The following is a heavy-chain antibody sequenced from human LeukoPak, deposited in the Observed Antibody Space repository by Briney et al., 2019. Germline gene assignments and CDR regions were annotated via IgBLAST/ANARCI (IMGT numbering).Heavy chain of an antibody. J-gene: IGHJ6*03. V-gene: IGHV3-74*01. CDR1: GFTISNYW. CDR2: INNDGSTT. CDR3: AREFYYYYMDV. Sequence: GGSLRLSCAASGFTISNYWMHWVRQAPGKGLVRVSRINNDGSTTTYADSVRGRFTISRDNAKNTLYLQMNSLRAEDTAVYYCAREFYYYYMDVWGKGTTVTVSS.